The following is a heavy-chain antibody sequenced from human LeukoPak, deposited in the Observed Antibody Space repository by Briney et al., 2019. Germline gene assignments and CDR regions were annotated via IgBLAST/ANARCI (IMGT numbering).Heavy chain of an antibody. Sequence: GGSLRLSCAASGFTFSSYGMHCVRQAPGKGLEWVAFIRYDGSNKYYADSVKGRFTISRDNSKNTLYLQMNSLRGEDTAVYYCAKGRQLRRSDAFDIWGQGTMVTVSS. CDR1: GFTFSSYG. D-gene: IGHD1-26*01. CDR2: IRYDGSNK. J-gene: IGHJ3*02. V-gene: IGHV3-30*02. CDR3: AKGRQLRRSDAFDI.